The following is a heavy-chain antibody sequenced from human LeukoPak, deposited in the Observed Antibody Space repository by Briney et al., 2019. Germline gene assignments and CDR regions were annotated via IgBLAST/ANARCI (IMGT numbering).Heavy chain of an antibody. D-gene: IGHD3-10*01. CDR1: GFSVRDNY. CDR3: ARGTFSPQGSYYGH. J-gene: IGHJ4*02. V-gene: IGHV3-53*01. CDR2: LYSGGAA. Sequence: GGSLRLSCAVSGFSVRDNYLNWVRQTPGGGLECVSVLYSGGAAYYADSVKGRFTISRDTSKNTLSLQMNSLRVEDTALYYRARGTFSPQGSYYGHWGRGTRVTVSS.